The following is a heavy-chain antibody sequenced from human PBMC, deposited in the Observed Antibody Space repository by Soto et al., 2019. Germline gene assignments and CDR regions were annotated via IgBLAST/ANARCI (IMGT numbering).Heavy chain of an antibody. V-gene: IGHV4-30-2*01. Sequence: PSETLSLTCAVSGGSISSGGYSWSWIRQPPGKGLEWIGYIYHSGSTYYNPSLKSRVTISVDTSKNQFSLKLSSVTAADTAVYYCARGAPGSMFSYYYDSSGYYWGRRTKYYFDYWGQGTLVTVPS. D-gene: IGHD3-22*01. CDR2: IYHSGST. J-gene: IGHJ4*02. CDR1: GGSISSGGYS. CDR3: ARGAPGSMFSYYYDSSGYYWGRRTKYYFDY.